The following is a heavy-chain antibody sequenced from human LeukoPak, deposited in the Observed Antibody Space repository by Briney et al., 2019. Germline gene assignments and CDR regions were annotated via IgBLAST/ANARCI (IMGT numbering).Heavy chain of an antibody. J-gene: IGHJ4*02. V-gene: IGHV3-30*03. CDR1: GFTFSSYS. D-gene: IGHD1-26*01. CDR3: AGHLGAWRYFDY. Sequence: GGSLRLSCAASGFTFSSYSMNWVRQAPGKGLEWVAVISYDGSTKYTDSVKGRFTISRDNSKSTLYLQMNILRAEDTAVYYCAGHLGAWRYFDYWGQGTLVTVSS. CDR2: ISYDGSTK.